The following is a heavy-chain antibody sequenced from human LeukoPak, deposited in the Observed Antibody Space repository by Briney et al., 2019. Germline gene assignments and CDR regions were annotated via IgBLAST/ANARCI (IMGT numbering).Heavy chain of an antibody. J-gene: IGHJ4*01. CDR3: AKGIYSSGWSYFDY. D-gene: IGHD6-19*01. V-gene: IGHV3-23*01. Sequence: PGGSLRLSCAASGFTFSNSAMSWVRQAPGKGLEWVSTLSGSGITTYYADSVKGRFTISRDNSKSTLYLQMNSLGAEDTAVYYCAKGIYSSGWSYFDYWGHGTLVTVSS. CDR1: GFTFSNSA. CDR2: LSGSGITT.